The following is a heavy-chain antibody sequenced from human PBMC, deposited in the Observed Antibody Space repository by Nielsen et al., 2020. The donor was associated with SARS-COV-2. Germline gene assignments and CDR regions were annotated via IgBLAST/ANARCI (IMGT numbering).Heavy chain of an antibody. CDR2: ISGSGSYT. D-gene: IGHD2-15*01. J-gene: IGHJ1*01. CDR1: GFTFSDSF. Sequence: SLKISCTASGFTFSDSFMSWIRQAPGKGLEWVSYISGSGSYTNYADSLKGRFTISRDNAKNSLYLQMDSLSAEDTAFYCCARSGHCNGGICYFTEYFQDWGQGTLGTVSS. V-gene: IGHV3-11*03. CDR3: ARSGHCNGGICYFTEYFQD.